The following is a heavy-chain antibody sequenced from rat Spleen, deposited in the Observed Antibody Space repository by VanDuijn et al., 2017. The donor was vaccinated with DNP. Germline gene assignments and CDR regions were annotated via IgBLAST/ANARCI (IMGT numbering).Heavy chain of an antibody. CDR2: ITYDGRTT. CDR3: ARGDGGLV. J-gene: IGHJ2*01. V-gene: IGHV5-7*01. Sequence: EVQLVESGGDLVQPGGSLKLSCAASGFTFSDYNMAWVRQAPKKGLEWVATITYDGRTTYYRDSVKGQFTISRDNSETTLNLQMDSLRSEDTATYYCARGDGGLVWGQGVMVTVSS. CDR1: GFTFSDYN. D-gene: IGHD1-11*01.